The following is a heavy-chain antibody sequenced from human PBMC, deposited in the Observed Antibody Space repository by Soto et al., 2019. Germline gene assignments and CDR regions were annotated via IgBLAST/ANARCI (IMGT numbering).Heavy chain of an antibody. D-gene: IGHD2-2*02. Sequence: ASVKVSCMASGYTFSTYGIPWVRQAPGQGLDWMGWINPFKGDTNSAARFQDRVTMTTDTSTRTAYMELRSLRSDDTAVYYCARVKVPAAILGAFDLWGQGTLVTVSS. J-gene: IGHJ3*01. CDR1: GYTFSTYG. CDR2: INPFKGDT. V-gene: IGHV1-18*01. CDR3: ARVKVPAAILGAFDL.